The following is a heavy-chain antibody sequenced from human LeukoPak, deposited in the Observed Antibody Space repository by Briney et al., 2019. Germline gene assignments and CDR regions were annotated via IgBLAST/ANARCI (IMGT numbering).Heavy chain of an antibody. CDR3: AKEYGYTYGEFDY. CDR2: MSGSGGST. V-gene: IGHV3-23*01. Sequence: PGGSLRLSCAASEFTFSSYAMNWVRQAPGKGLEWVSAMSGSGGSTYYADSVKGRFTISRDNSKNTLYLQMNSLRAEDTAVYYCAKEYGYTYGEFDYWGQGTLVTVSS. J-gene: IGHJ4*02. CDR1: EFTFSSYA. D-gene: IGHD5-18*01.